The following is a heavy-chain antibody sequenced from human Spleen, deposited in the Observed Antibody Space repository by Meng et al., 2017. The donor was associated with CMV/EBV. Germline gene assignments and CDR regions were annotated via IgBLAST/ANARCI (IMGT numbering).Heavy chain of an antibody. CDR3: ARFGSPRAFDI. J-gene: IGHJ3*02. Sequence: ESLKISCTVSGYSITRDYYWGWIRQPPGKGLEWIGSIYHRGTTYDNPPLKSRVIISIDTSKNQFSLNLTSVTAADTAMYFCARFGSPRAFDIWGQGTMVTVSS. V-gene: IGHV4-38-2*02. D-gene: IGHD3-10*01. CDR1: GYSITRDYY. CDR2: IYHRGTT.